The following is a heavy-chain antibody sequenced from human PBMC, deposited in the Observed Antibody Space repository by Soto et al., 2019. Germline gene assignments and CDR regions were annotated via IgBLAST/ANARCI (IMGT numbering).Heavy chain of an antibody. V-gene: IGHV3-23*01. J-gene: IGHJ4*02. D-gene: IGHD3-22*01. CDR2: ISGSGGST. CDR1: GFTFSSYA. CDR3: AKAHDSSGYYLGPFDY. Sequence: GGSLRLSCAASGFTFSSYAMSWVRQAPGKGLEWVSAISGSGGSTYYADSVKGRFTISRDNSKNTLYLQMNSLRAEDAAVYYCAKAHDSSGYYLGPFDYWGQGTLVTVSS.